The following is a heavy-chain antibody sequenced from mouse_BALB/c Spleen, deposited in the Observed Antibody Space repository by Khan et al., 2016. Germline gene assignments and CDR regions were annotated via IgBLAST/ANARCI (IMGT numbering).Heavy chain of an antibody. CDR1: GYTFTNYG. J-gene: IGHJ3*01. CDR2: INTNTGEP. CDR3: AEDYYGSNWFAY. Sequence: QIQLVQSGPELKKPGETVKISCKASGYTFTNYGMNRVKQAPGKGLKWMGWINTNTGEPTYAEEFKGHFVFSLETSAGTAYLHINNLNNEDTATYCCAEDYYGSNWFAYWGQGTLVTVSA. D-gene: IGHD1-1*01. V-gene: IGHV9-3*02.